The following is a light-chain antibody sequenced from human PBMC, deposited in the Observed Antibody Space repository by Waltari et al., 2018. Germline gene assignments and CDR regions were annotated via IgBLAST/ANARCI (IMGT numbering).Light chain of an antibody. Sequence: EIVLTQSPGTLSLSPGERATLSCRASQSVGTYLAWYQQTPGQAPRLPIYGSSNRDAGIPDRFSGSGSGTDFSLTISRLEPEDFAVYYCQKYERLPATFGQGTKVEIK. CDR1: QSVGTY. CDR3: QKYERLPAT. CDR2: GSS. J-gene: IGKJ1*01. V-gene: IGKV3-20*01.